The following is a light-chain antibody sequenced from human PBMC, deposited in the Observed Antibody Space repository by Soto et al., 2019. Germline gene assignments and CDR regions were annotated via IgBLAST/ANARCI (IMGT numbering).Light chain of an antibody. CDR1: QTVGANY. CDR2: GAS. J-gene: IGKJ5*01. V-gene: IGKV3-20*01. Sequence: EHVLTQSPGTLSLSPGESATLSCWASQTVGANYLAWYQQKPGQAPRLLIYGASNRATGLSDRFSGSGSGTDFTLAISRLEPEDSAVYYCQQYAKSPITFGQGTRLEIK. CDR3: QQYAKSPIT.